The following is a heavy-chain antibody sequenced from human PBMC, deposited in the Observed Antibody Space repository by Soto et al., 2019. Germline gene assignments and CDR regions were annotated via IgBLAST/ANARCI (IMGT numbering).Heavy chain of an antibody. CDR2: INSDGSST. V-gene: IGHV3-74*01. CDR3: ARPQTTVAGPWFDP. D-gene: IGHD6-19*01. CDR1: GFTFSRYW. J-gene: IGHJ5*02. Sequence: GGSLRLSCAASGFTFSRYWMHWVRQAPGKGLVWVSRINSDGSSTTYADSVKGRFTISRDNAKNTLYLQMNSLRAEDTAVYYCARPQTTVAGPWFDPCGQGTLVTVSS.